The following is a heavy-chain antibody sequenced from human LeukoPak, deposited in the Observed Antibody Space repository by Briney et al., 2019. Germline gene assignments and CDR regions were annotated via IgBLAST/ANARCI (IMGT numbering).Heavy chain of an antibody. CDR3: AKDFGCSSTSCYPYFDY. Sequence: PGRSLRLSCAASGVTFSSYGMHWVRQAPGKGLEWVAVISYDGSNKYYADSVKGRFTISRDNSKNTLYLQMNSLRAEDTAVYYCAKDFGCSSTSCYPYFDYWGQGTLVTVSS. J-gene: IGHJ4*02. CDR2: ISYDGSNK. V-gene: IGHV3-30*18. D-gene: IGHD2-2*01. CDR1: GVTFSSYG.